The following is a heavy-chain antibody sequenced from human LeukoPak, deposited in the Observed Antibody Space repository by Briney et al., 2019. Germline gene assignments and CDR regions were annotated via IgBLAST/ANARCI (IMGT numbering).Heavy chain of an antibody. D-gene: IGHD1-7*01. V-gene: IGHV3-20*04. Sequence: RPGGSLRLSCAASGFTFDDYGMSWVRQAPGKGLEWVSGINWSGGSTGYADSVEGRFTISRDNAKNSLYLQMNSLRAEDTALYYCARVPPYNWNYEIDPWGQGTLVTVSS. CDR3: ARVPPYNWNYEIDP. CDR2: INWSGGST. CDR1: GFTFDDYG. J-gene: IGHJ5*02.